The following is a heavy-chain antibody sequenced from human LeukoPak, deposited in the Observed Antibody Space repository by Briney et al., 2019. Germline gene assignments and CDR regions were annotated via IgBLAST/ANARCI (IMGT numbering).Heavy chain of an antibody. CDR1: GFTFSSYA. D-gene: IGHD3-22*01. V-gene: IGHV3-23*01. J-gene: IGHJ4*02. CDR2: ISGSGGST. CDR3: AKDLDSSGYLFDY. Sequence: GGSLRLSCAASGFTFSSYAMSWVRQAPGKGLEWVSAISGSGGSTYCADSVKGRFTISRDNSKNTLYLQMNSLRAEDTAVYYCAKDLDSSGYLFDYWGQGTLVTVSS.